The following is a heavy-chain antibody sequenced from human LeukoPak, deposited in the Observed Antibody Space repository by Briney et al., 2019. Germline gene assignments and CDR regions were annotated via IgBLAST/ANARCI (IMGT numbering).Heavy chain of an antibody. D-gene: IGHD1-26*01. J-gene: IGHJ4*02. CDR2: IYPGDSDA. V-gene: IGHV5-51*01. CDR1: GYSFTSYW. CDR3: ARRRDLYSGSYYPFDY. Sequence: GESLKISCKGSGYSFTSYWIGWVRQMPGKGLEWMGIIYPGDSDARCSPSFQGQVTISADKSISTAYLQWSSLKASDTAMYYCARRRDLYSGSYYPFDYWGQGTLVTVSS.